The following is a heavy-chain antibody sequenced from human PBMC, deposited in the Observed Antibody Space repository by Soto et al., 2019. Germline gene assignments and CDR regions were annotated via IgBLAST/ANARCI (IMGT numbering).Heavy chain of an antibody. J-gene: IGHJ4*02. Sequence: GVSVKVCSEASGYSFTDNAIHWACQAPGQRLEWMGWINAGNGEIRYSQNFQDRVTITKEQSATTAYMELSSLRSEDTAVYFCARDCTGGTCQSRYDYWGQGTLVTVSS. CDR2: INAGNGEI. V-gene: IGHV1-3*01. CDR3: ARDCTGGTCQSRYDY. CDR1: GYSFTDNA. D-gene: IGHD2-8*02.